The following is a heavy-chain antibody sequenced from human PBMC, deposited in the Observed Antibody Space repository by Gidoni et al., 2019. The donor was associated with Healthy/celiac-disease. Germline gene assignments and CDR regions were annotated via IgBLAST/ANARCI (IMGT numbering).Heavy chain of an antibody. J-gene: IGHJ4*02. V-gene: IGHV1-69*01. D-gene: IGHD2-15*01. CDR3: ARSVAARYCSGGSCYPAEY. CDR1: GGTFSSYA. Sequence: QVQLVQSGAEVKKPGSSVKVSCKASGGTFSSYAISWVRQAPGQGLEWMGGIIPIFGTANYAQKFQGRVTITADESTSTAYMELSSLRSEDTAVYYCARSVAARYCSGGSCYPAEYWGQGTLVTVSS. CDR2: IIPIFGTA.